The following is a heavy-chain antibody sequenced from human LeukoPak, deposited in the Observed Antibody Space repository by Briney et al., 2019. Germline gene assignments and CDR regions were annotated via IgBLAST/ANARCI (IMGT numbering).Heavy chain of an antibody. CDR2: VIPIFGTA. Sequence: ASVKVSCKASGGTFSSYAISWVRQAPGQGLEWMGGVIPIFGTANYAQKFQGRVTITADESTSTAYMELSSLRSEDTAVYYCARPYGEEFLDPWGQGTLVTVSS. CDR3: ARPYGEEFLDP. CDR1: GGTFSSYA. D-gene: IGHD4-17*01. V-gene: IGHV1-69*13. J-gene: IGHJ5*02.